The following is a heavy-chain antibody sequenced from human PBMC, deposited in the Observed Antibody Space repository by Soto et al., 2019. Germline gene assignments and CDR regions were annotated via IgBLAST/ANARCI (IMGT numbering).Heavy chain of an antibody. D-gene: IGHD7-27*01. CDR3: ARGLGYAFDI. V-gene: IGHV3-64*01. J-gene: IGHJ3*02. CDR1: GFTFSSYA. CDR2: ISSNGGST. Sequence: GESLKISCAASGFTFSSYAMHWVRQAPGKGLEYVSAISSNGGSTYYANSVKGRFTISRDNSKNTLYLQMGSLRAEDMAVYYCARGLGYAFDIWGQGTMVTVSS.